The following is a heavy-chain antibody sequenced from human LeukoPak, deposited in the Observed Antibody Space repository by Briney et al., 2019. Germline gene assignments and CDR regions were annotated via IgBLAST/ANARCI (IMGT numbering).Heavy chain of an antibody. CDR3: AKDRTYSCSGGSCNELDY. V-gene: IGHV3-23*01. Sequence: GGSLRLSCAASGFTFSSYAMSWVRQAPGKGLEWVSAISGSGGSTYYADSVKGRFTISRDNSKNTLYLQMNSLRAEDTAVYYCAKDRTYSCSGGSCNELDYGGQGTLVTVSS. D-gene: IGHD2-15*01. CDR2: ISGSGGST. CDR1: GFTFSSYA. J-gene: IGHJ4*01.